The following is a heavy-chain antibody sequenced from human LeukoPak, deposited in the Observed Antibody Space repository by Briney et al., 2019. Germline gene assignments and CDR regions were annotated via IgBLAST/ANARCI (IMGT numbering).Heavy chain of an antibody. D-gene: IGHD1-26*01. CDR1: GFTFDDYA. CDR3: TKDKSKGELLGAFDI. J-gene: IGHJ3*02. V-gene: IGHV3-9*01. Sequence: GGSLRLSCAASGFTFDDYAMHWVRQAPGKGLEWVSGISWNSGSIGYADSGKGRFTISRDNAKNSLYLQMNSLGAEDTALSYCTKDKSKGELLGAFDIWGQGTMVTVSS. CDR2: ISWNSGSI.